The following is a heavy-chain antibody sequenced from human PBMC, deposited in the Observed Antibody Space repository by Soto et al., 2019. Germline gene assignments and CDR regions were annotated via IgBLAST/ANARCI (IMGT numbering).Heavy chain of an antibody. CDR2: IFYSGDT. D-gene: IGHD4-4*01. J-gene: IGHJ4*02. CDR1: GGSISNPDLY. V-gene: IGHV4-30-4*01. Sequence: SETLSLTCTVSGGSISNPDLYWSWIRQPPGKGLDWIGSIFYSGDTSYNPSLKSRLSISVSTSNNQFYLSLRSVTASDTAVYFCAREGRLQSLDYWGQGTLVTVSS. CDR3: AREGRLQSLDY.